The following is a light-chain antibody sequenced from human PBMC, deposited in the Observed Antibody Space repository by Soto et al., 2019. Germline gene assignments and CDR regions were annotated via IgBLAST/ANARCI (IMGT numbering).Light chain of an antibody. J-gene: IGKJ5*01. V-gene: IGKV3-15*01. CDR2: GAS. CDR3: QQYNNWPRIT. Sequence: IVMTQSPATLSVSPLEIATLSCRASQSVSNNLAWYQQKPGQAPRLLIYGASTRATGIPARFSGSGSGTEFTLTISSLQSEDFAVYYCQQYNNWPRITFGQGTRLEI. CDR1: QSVSNN.